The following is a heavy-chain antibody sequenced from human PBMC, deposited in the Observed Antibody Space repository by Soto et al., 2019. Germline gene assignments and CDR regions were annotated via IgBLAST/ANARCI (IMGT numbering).Heavy chain of an antibody. V-gene: IGHV1-24*01. Sequence: ASVKVSCKVSGYTLTELSMHWVRQAPGKGREWMGGFDPEDGETIYGQKSQGRVTMTEDTSTDTAYMELSSLRSEDTAVYYCALIGGLRLGELSYVDYWGQGTLVTVSS. J-gene: IGHJ4*02. CDR2: FDPEDGET. D-gene: IGHD3-16*02. CDR3: ALIGGLRLGELSYVDY. CDR1: GYTLTELS.